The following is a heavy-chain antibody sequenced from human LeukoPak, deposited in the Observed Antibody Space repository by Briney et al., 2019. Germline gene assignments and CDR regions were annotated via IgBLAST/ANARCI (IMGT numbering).Heavy chain of an antibody. Sequence: PGGSLRLSCAASGFTVSSNYMSWVRQAPGEGLEWVSIIYSGGSTYYADSVKGRFTISRDNSKNTLYLQMNSLRAEDTAVYYCARGAQWLVLFDYWGQGTLVTVSS. D-gene: IGHD6-19*01. V-gene: IGHV3-53*01. CDR2: IYSGGST. J-gene: IGHJ4*02. CDR3: ARGAQWLVLFDY. CDR1: GFTVSSNY.